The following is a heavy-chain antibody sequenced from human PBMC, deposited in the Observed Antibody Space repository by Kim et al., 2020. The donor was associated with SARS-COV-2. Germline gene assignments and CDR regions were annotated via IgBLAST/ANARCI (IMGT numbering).Heavy chain of an antibody. CDR2: IWYDGSNK. D-gene: IGHD4-17*01. CDR1: GFTFSSYG. V-gene: IGHV3-33*01. Sequence: GGSLRLSCAASGFTFSSYGIHWVRQAPGKGLEWVAVIWYDGSNKYYADSVKGRFTISRDNSKNTLYLQMNSLRAEDTAVYYCATDYGDYGMDVWGQGTTVTVSS. CDR3: ATDYGDYGMDV. J-gene: IGHJ6*02.